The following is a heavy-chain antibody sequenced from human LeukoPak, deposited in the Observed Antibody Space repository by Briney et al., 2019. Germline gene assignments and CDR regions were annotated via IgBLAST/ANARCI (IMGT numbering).Heavy chain of an antibody. CDR1: GFTFSSYA. Sequence: GGSLRLSCAASGFTFSSYAMSWVRQAPGKGLEWVSAISGSGGSTYYADSVKGRFTISRDNAKNSLYLQMNSLRAEDTAVYYCASRTDYGDAFDIWGQGTKVTVSS. J-gene: IGHJ3*02. CDR2: ISGSGGST. V-gene: IGHV3-23*01. CDR3: ASRTDYGDAFDI. D-gene: IGHD4-17*01.